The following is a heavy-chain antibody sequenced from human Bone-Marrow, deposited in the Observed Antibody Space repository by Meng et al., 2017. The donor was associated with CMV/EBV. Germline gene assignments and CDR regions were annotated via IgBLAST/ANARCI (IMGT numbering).Heavy chain of an antibody. CDR3: AKGGSIAVSGPFDY. D-gene: IGHD6-19*01. J-gene: IGHJ4*02. CDR1: GFTFSSYA. Sequence: SGFTFSSYAMSWVRQAPGKGLEWVSAISGSGAGTYYPDSLKGRFTISRDNSKNTLYLHMNSLTVDDTAQYYCAKGGSIAVSGPFDYWGRGTLVTVSS. CDR2: ISGSGAGT. V-gene: IGHV3-23*01.